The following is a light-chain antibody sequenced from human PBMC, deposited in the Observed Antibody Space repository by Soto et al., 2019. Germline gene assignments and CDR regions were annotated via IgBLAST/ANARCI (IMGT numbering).Light chain of an antibody. CDR1: SSNIGAGYD. CDR2: GNS. J-gene: IGLJ2*01. V-gene: IGLV1-40*01. Sequence: SVLTQPPSVSGAPGQRVTISCIGSSSNIGAGYDVHWYQQLPGTAPKLLIYGNSNRPSGVPDRFSGSKSGTSASLAITGLQAEDEADYYCQSYDSSLSAHVVFGGGTKLIVL. CDR3: QSYDSSLSAHVV.